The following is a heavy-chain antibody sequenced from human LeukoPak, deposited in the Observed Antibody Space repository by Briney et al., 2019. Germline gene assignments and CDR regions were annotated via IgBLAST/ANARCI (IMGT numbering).Heavy chain of an antibody. V-gene: IGHV3-7*04. CDR1: GFTFSSYW. J-gene: IGHJ4*02. D-gene: IGHD1-26*01. CDR2: IKQDGSEK. CDR3: VRGATPGDY. Sequence: PGGSLRLSCAASGFTFSSYWMSWVRQAPGKGLEWVANIKQDGSEKYYVDSVKGRFTISRDNAKKSLYLQMNNLRAEDKAVYYCVRGATPGDYWGQGTLVTVSS.